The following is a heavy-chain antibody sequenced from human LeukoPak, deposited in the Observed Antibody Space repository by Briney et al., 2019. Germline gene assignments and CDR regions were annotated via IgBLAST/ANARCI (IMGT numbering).Heavy chain of an antibody. CDR2: IKEDGSEK. Sequence: PGGSLRLSCAASGFTFSSSWMIWVRQAPGKGLEWVASIKEDGSEKYYVDSVKGRFTVSRDNARSSLYLQMNSLRVEDTAVYYCARDGGRFRLDYWGLGVLVTVSS. CDR1: GFTFSSSW. J-gene: IGHJ4*02. CDR3: ARDGGRFRLDY. D-gene: IGHD6-19*01. V-gene: IGHV3-7*01.